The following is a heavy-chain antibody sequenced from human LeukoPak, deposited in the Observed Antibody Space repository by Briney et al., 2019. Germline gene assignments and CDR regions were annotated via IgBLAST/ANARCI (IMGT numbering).Heavy chain of an antibody. V-gene: IGHV3-30*02. J-gene: IGHJ6*03. CDR3: AKRGGTTVTTSNFHMDV. CDR1: GFTFSSYG. Sequence: GGSLRLSCAASGFTFSSYGMHWARQAPGKGLEWVAFIGYDGSNKYTADSARGRFTLSRDNSKDTLYLQMNSLRAEDTAVYYCAKRGGTTVTTSNFHMDVWGKGTTVTVSS. CDR2: IGYDGSNK. D-gene: IGHD4-17*01.